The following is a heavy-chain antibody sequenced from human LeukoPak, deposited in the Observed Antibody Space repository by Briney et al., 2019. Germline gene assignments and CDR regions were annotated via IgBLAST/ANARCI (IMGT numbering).Heavy chain of an antibody. CDR1: GYTFTDYY. Sequence: SVKVSCKASGYTFTDYYLHWVRQAPGQGLEWMGGIIPIFGTANYAQKFQGRVTITADKSTSTAYMELSSLRSEDTAVYYCATDGGLYCSGGNCYGGLDYYYYMDVWGKGTTVTVSS. D-gene: IGHD2-15*01. CDR3: ATDGGLYCSGGNCYGGLDYYYYMDV. V-gene: IGHV1-69*06. CDR2: IIPIFGTA. J-gene: IGHJ6*03.